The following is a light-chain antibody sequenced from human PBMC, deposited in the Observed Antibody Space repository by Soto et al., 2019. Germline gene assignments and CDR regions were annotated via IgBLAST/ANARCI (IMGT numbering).Light chain of an antibody. Sequence: QSVLTQPPSVSAAPGQKVTISCSGSSSNIGNNYVSWYQQIPGTAPKVLIYENDKRPSGIPDRFSASKSGTSATLGITGLQTGDEADYYCGTWDSNLSAGMFGGGTKVTVL. CDR2: END. CDR1: SSNIGNNY. CDR3: GTWDSNLSAGM. J-gene: IGLJ3*02. V-gene: IGLV1-51*01.